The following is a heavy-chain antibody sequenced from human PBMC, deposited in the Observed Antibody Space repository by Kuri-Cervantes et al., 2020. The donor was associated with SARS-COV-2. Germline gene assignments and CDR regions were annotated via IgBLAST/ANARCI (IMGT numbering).Heavy chain of an antibody. CDR3: ARVVRNYYGSGAPLDY. D-gene: IGHD3-10*01. CDR2: INHSGST. CDR1: GASISRGGDF. V-gene: IGHV4-34*01. Sequence: SETLSLTCNVSGASISRGGDFWSWIRQPPGKGLEWIGEINHSGSTNYNPSLKSRVTISVDTSKNQFSLKLSSVTAADTAVYYCARVVRNYYGSGAPLDYWGQGTLVTVSS. J-gene: IGHJ4*02.